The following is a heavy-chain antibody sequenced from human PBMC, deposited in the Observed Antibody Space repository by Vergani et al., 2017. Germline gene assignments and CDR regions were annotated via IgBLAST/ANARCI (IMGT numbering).Heavy chain of an antibody. V-gene: IGHV4-59*01. CDR2: ITDSGDT. D-gene: IGHD3-3*01. CDR3: ANSRLGLIWRGYYQT. Sequence: QVQLQESGPGLVKPSETLSLTCAVSGFSIDNGYYWDWIRQPPEKAPEWLGYITDSGDTRKDPSLKTRFSISVDKSKNQFSLKLTSVTSADTAIYYCANSRLGLIWRGYYQTWGQGILVTVSS. J-gene: IGHJ4*02. CDR1: GFSIDNGYY.